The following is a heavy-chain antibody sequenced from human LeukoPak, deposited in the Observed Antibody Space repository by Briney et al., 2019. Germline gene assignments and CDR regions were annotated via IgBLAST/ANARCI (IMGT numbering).Heavy chain of an antibody. D-gene: IGHD3-22*01. CDR3: ARDHLPRYYDSSGYYGINY. V-gene: IGHV1-18*01. Sequence: ASVKVSCKASGYTFTSYGISWVRQAPGQGLEWMGWISAYNGNTNYAQKLQGRVTMTTDTSTSTAYMELRSLRSDDTAVYYCARDHLPRYYDSSGYYGINYWGQGTLVTVSS. J-gene: IGHJ4*02. CDR2: ISAYNGNT. CDR1: GYTFTSYG.